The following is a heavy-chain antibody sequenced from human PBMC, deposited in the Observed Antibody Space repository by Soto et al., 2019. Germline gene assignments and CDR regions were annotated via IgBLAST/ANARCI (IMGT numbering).Heavy chain of an antibody. CDR2: IDWDDDK. CDR1: GFSLSTSGMC. Sequence: SGPTLVNPTQTLTLTCTFSGFSLSTSGMCVSWIRQPPGKALGWLARIDWDDDKYYSTSLKTRLTISKDTSKNQVVLTMTNMDPEDTAVYYCVKGRGAHYYYYGMDVWGQGTTVTVSS. J-gene: IGHJ6*02. D-gene: IGHD3-10*01. V-gene: IGHV2-70*02. CDR3: VKGRGAHYYYYGMDV.